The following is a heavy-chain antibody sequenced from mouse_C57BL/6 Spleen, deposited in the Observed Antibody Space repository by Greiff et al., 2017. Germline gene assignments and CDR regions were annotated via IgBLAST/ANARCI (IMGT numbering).Heavy chain of an antibody. Sequence: VQLQQSGPELVKPGASVKISCKASGYTFTDYYMNWVKQSHGKSLEWIGDINPNNGGTSYNQKFKGKATLTVDKSSSTAYMELRSLTSEDSAVYYCARSGLGRRWFAYWGQGTLVTVSA. V-gene: IGHV1-26*01. J-gene: IGHJ3*01. CDR3: ARSGLGRRWFAY. CDR2: INPNNGGT. CDR1: GYTFTDYY. D-gene: IGHD3-3*01.